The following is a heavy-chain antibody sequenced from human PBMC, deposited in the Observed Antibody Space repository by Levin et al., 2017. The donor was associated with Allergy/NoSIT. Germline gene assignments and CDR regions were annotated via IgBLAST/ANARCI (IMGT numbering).Heavy chain of an antibody. CDR2: IYYSGTT. CDR1: DGSISSGGYY. Sequence: KPSETLSLTCSVSDGSISSGGYYWSWIRQPPGKGLEYIGYIYYSGTTYYNPSLTSQVAISVDTSKNQFSLKLSYVTAADTAVYYCARGHYGGSGTTHFDYWGQGTLVTVSS. V-gene: IGHV4-31*01. J-gene: IGHJ4*02. D-gene: IGHD3-10*01. CDR3: ARGHYGGSGTTHFDY.